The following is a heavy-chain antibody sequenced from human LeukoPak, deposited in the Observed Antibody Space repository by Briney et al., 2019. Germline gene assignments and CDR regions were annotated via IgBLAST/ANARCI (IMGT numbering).Heavy chain of an antibody. V-gene: IGHV3-74*01. CDR3: AGWVAARYYFDY. CDR2: INSDGSST. Sequence: SGGSLRLSCAASGFTFSRYWMHWVRQAPGKGLAWVSRINSDGSSTSYADSVKGRFTISRDNAKNTLYVQMNSLRAEDTAVYYCAGWVAARYYFDYWGQGTLVTVSS. CDR1: GFTFSRYW. J-gene: IGHJ4*02. D-gene: IGHD6-13*01.